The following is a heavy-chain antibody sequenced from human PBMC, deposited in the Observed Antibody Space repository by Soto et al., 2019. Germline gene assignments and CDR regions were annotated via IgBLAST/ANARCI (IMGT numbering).Heavy chain of an antibody. V-gene: IGHV5-51*01. CDR3: SIPPVTWLLDDGFDV. D-gene: IGHD3-22*01. CDR2: INPGDSDT. J-gene: IGHJ3*01. Sequence: GESLKISCTGSGYSFTNYWFGWVRQLPGKGLEWMGIINPGDSDTRYSPSFRGQVTIAADKSISTAYLQWRSLKAANTAMYYCSIPPVTWLLDDGFDVWGKGTLVTVS. CDR1: GYSFTNYW.